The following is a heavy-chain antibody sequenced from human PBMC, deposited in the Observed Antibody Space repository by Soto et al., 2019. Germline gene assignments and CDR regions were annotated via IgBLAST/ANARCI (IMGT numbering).Heavy chain of an antibody. V-gene: IGHV1-69*13. D-gene: IGHD3-3*01. CDR3: ARDNRIYDFCSGYFDY. Sequence: SVKVSCKASGGTFSSYAISWVRRAPGQGLEWVGGSIPIFGTANYAQKSQGRVTITADESTSTAYMELSSLRSEDTAVYYCARDNRIYDFCSGYFDYWGQGTLVTVSS. J-gene: IGHJ4*02. CDR1: GGTFSSYA. CDR2: SIPIFGTA.